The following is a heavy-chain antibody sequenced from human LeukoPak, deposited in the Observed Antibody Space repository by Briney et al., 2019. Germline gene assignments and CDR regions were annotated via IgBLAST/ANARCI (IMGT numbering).Heavy chain of an antibody. CDR2: ISAYNGNT. Sequence: ASVNVSCTASGYTFTSYGISWVRQAPGQGLEWMGWISAYNGNTNYAQNLQGRVTMTTDTSTSTAYMERRSLRSDDTAVYYCARWVPAGYSFAYWGQGTPVTASS. J-gene: IGHJ4*02. V-gene: IGHV1-18*01. CDR3: ARWVPAGYSFAY. D-gene: IGHD3-9*01. CDR1: GYTFTSYG.